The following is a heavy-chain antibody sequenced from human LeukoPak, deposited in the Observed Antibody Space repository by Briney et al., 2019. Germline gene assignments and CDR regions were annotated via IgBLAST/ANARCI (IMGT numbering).Heavy chain of an antibody. CDR2: ISGSGGST. Sequence: SGGSLRLSCAASGFTFSSYAMSWVRQAPGKGLEWVSAISGSGGSTYYADSVKGRFTISRDNSKNTLYLQMNSLRAEDTAVYYCAKTDTYSGSYLGSNFDYWGQGTLVTVSS. D-gene: IGHD1-26*01. V-gene: IGHV3-23*01. CDR3: AKTDTYSGSYLGSNFDY. J-gene: IGHJ4*02. CDR1: GFTFSSYA.